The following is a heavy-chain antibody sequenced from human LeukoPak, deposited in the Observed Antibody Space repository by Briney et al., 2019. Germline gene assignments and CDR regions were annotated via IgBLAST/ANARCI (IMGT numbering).Heavy chain of an antibody. CDR1: GYTFTSYA. CDR3: ARELTEMYYFDY. J-gene: IGHJ4*02. Sequence: ASVNVSCKASGYTFTSYAMHWVRQAPGQRLEWMGWINAGNGNTKYSQKFQGRVTITRDTSASTAYMELSSLRSEDTAVYYCARELTEMYYFDYWGQGTLVTVSS. D-gene: IGHD7-27*01. V-gene: IGHV1-3*01. CDR2: INAGNGNT.